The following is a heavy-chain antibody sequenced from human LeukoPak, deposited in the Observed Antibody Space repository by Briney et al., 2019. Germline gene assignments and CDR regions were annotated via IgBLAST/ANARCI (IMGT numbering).Heavy chain of an antibody. D-gene: IGHD2-8*01. J-gene: IGHJ5*02. Sequence: SETLSLTCTVSGYSISSGYYWGWIRQPPGKGLEWLGSIYHSGSTYYNPSLKSRVTISVDTSKNQFSLKLSSVTAADTAVYYCARLKDTHSIYPGYCTNGLCYRGFDPWGQGTLVTVSS. CDR2: IYHSGST. V-gene: IGHV4-38-2*02. CDR1: GYSISSGYY. CDR3: ARLKDTHSIYPGYCTNGLCYRGFDP.